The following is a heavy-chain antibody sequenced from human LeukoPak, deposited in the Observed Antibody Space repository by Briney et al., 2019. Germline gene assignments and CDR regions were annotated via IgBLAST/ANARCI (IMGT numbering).Heavy chain of an antibody. CDR3: ARAEKPNWGNYYYYCMDV. CDR1: GGTFSSYA. D-gene: IGHD7-27*01. Sequence: ASVKVSCKASGGTFSSYAISWVRQALGQGLEWMGWISAYNGNTNFAQKLQDRVTMTTDTSTSTAYMELRSLRSDDTAVYYCARAEKPNWGNYYYYCMDVWGKGTTVTVSS. J-gene: IGHJ6*03. CDR2: ISAYNGNT. V-gene: IGHV1-18*01.